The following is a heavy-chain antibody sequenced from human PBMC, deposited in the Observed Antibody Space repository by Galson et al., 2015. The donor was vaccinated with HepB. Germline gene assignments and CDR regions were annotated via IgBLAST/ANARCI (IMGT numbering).Heavy chain of an antibody. Sequence: SVKVSCKASGFTFTSSAMQWVRQARGQRLEWIGWIVVGSGNTNYAQKFQERVTITRDMSTSTAYMELSSLRSEDTAVYYCAAHLGIAAASPEFDYWGQGTLVTVSS. J-gene: IGHJ4*02. D-gene: IGHD6-13*01. CDR1: GFTFTSSA. CDR3: AAHLGIAAASPEFDY. CDR2: IVVGSGNT. V-gene: IGHV1-58*02.